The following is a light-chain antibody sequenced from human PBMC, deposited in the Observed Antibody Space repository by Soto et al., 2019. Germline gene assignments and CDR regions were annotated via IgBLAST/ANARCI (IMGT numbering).Light chain of an antibody. V-gene: IGKV1-5*01. CDR1: QSIGSW. CDR2: DAS. J-gene: IGKJ1*01. Sequence: DIQMTQSPSTLSGSVGDRVTITCRASQSIGSWLAWYQQKPGKAPNLLIYDASSLESGVPSRFSGSGSGTEFTLTISSLQPDDFATYYCQQYNSYWTFGQGTKVDIK. CDR3: QQYNSYWT.